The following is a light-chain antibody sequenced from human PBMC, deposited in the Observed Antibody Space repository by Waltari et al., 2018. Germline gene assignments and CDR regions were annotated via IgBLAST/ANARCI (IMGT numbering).Light chain of an antibody. CDR3: SSYTSSSTF. V-gene: IGLV2-14*01. J-gene: IGLJ2*01. CDR1: SSDVGGYNY. CDR2: EVS. Sequence: QSALTQPASASGSPGQSIPISCTGTSSDVGGYNYVSWYQQHPGKAPKLMIYEVSNRPSGVSNRFSGSKSGNTASLTISGLQAEDEADYYCSSYTSSSTFFGGGTKLTVL.